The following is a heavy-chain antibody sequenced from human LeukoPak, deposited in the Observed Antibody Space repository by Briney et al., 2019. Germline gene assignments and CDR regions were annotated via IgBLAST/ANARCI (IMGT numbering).Heavy chain of an antibody. CDR2: FSGSGGST. D-gene: IGHD5-12*01. CDR1: GFTFSSYA. CDR3: ARGPSGYHNT. V-gene: IGHV3-23*01. Sequence: PGGSLRLSCAASGFTFSSYAMSWVRQAPGKGLDWVSAFSGSGGSTYYADSVKGRFTISRDNSKNTLYLQMNSLRAEDTAVYYCARGPSGYHNTGGQGTLVTVSS. J-gene: IGHJ4*01.